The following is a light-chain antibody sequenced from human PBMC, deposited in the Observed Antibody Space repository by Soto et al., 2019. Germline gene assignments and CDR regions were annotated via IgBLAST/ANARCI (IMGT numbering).Light chain of an antibody. CDR2: GAF. J-gene: IGKJ4*01. CDR3: QQYHSWPLT. CDR1: QTVNNN. Sequence: EVVMTQSPATLSVSPGEGATLSCRASQTVNNNLAWYQQKPGQAPRLLIHGAFTRATDIPDTFSGSGSATEFTLTISSLQSEDSAIYFCQQYHSWPLTFGGGTKVEIK. V-gene: IGKV3-15*01.